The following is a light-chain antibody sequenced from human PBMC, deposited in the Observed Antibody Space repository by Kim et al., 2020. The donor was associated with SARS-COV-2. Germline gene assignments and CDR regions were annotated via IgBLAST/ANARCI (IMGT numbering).Light chain of an antibody. CDR2: KAS. CDR3: QHYNSYSGT. V-gene: IGKV1-5*03. J-gene: IGKJ1*01. CDR1: QSISNW. Sequence: DIQLTQSPSTLSASIGDRVSITCRASQSISNWLAWYQHKPGKAPKVLIYKASSLERGVPSRFSGSGSGTEFTLTISSLQPDDFASYYCQHYNSYSGTFGQGTKVEIK.